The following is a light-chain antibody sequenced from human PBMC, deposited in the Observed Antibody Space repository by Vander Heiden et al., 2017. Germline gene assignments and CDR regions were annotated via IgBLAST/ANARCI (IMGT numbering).Light chain of an antibody. Sequence: SYELPQPPSVSVSPGQTTSITCSGDKLGDKYVGWYQQKPGQSPVLVIYEDKKRPSGIPERFTGSNSGNTATLTINGTQAIDEADYYCQAWETSTEVFGGGTRLTVL. CDR3: QAWETSTEV. CDR1: KLGDKY. CDR2: EDK. V-gene: IGLV3-1*01. J-gene: IGLJ2*01.